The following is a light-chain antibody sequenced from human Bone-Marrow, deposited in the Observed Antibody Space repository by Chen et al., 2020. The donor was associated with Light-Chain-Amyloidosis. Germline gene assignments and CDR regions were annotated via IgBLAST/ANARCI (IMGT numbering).Light chain of an antibody. CDR3: MQGTHWPWT. CDR2: KVS. V-gene: IGKV2-30*01. CDR1: QRLVYSDGDTY. J-gene: IGKJ1*01. Sequence: DAVLTQSPPSLPVTLGQPASISCRPNQRLVYSDGDTYLNWFHQRPGQSPRRLIYKVSNRDSGVPDRFSGSGSGTDFTLKISRVEAEDVGIYYCMQGTHWPWTFGQGTKVE.